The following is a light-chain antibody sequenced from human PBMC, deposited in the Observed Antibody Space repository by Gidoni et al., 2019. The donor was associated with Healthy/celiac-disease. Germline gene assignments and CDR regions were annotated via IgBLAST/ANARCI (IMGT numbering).Light chain of an antibody. CDR2: AAS. Sequence: DIQMTQSPSSLSASVGDRVTITCRASQSISSYLNWYQQKPGKAPKLLIYAASSLQSGVPSRFSCSGSGTDFTLTISSLQPEDFATYYCQQSYSTPYMYTFXXXTKLEIK. CDR3: QQSYSTPYMYT. V-gene: IGKV1-39*01. CDR1: QSISSY. J-gene: IGKJ2*01.